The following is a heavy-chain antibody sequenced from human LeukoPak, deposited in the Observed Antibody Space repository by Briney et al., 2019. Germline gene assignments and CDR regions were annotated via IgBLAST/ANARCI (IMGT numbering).Heavy chain of an antibody. Sequence: GGSLRLSCAASGFTFSNYWMSWVRQAPGKGLEWVANIKQDGSEKYYADSVKSRFTISRDNAKSSLHLQLNSLRVEDTAAYHCASTQTFDYWGQGTLVTVPS. CDR3: ASTQTFDY. J-gene: IGHJ4*02. CDR1: GFTFSNYW. V-gene: IGHV3-7*05. CDR2: IKQDGSEK.